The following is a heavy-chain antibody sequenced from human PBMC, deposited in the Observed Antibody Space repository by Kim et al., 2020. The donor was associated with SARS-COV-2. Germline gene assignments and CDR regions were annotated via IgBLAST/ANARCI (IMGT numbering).Heavy chain of an antibody. CDR1: GGSISSYY. V-gene: IGHV4-59*01. J-gene: IGHJ6*02. CDR2: IYYSGST. CDR3: ARTGAELPYYYYGMDV. D-gene: IGHD1-7*01. Sequence: SETLSLTCTVSGGSISSYYWSWIRQPPGKGLEWIGYIYYSGSTNYNPPLKSRVTISVDTSKNQFSLKLSSVTAADTAVYYCARTGAELPYYYYGMDVWGQGATVTVSS.